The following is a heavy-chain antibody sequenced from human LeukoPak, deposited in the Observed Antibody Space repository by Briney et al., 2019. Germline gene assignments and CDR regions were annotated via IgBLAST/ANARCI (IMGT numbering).Heavy chain of an antibody. D-gene: IGHD3-22*01. CDR1: GFTFSSYE. Sequence: GGSLRLSCAASGFTFSSYEMNWVRQAPGKGLEWVSYISSSGSTIYYTDSVKGRFTISRDNAKNSLYLQMNSLRAEDTAVYYCAREIPNYYDSSGYYPIFDYWGQGTLVTVSS. CDR3: AREIPNYYDSSGYYPIFDY. V-gene: IGHV3-48*03. CDR2: ISSSGSTI. J-gene: IGHJ4*02.